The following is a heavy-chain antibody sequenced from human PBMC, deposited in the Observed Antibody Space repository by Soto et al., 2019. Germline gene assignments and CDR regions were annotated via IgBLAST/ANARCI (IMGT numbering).Heavy chain of an antibody. V-gene: IGHV3-23*01. D-gene: IGHD6-6*01. CDR1: GFTFSSYA. CDR3: AKGGRSSSGLDLDS. Sequence: PGGSLRLSCAASGFTFSSYAMNWVRQAPGKGLEWVSTISGSGGDTYYADSVKGRFSISRDNSKYTLSLQMDSLRAEDTAVYYCAKGGRSSSGLDLDSWGQGT. J-gene: IGHJ4*02. CDR2: ISGSGGDT.